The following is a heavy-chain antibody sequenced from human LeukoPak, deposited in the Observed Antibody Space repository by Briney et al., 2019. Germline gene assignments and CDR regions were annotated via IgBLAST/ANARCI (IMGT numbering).Heavy chain of an antibody. V-gene: IGHV4-34*01. CDR3: ARLTVGALDY. CDR2: INHSGST. CDR1: TGSFSGHY. J-gene: IGHJ4*02. D-gene: IGHD1-26*01. Sequence: SETLSLTCAIYTGSFSGHYWSWIRQPPGKGLEWLGEINHSGSTNYNPSLKSRVTISIDTSKIQFSLKLNSVTAADTAVYYGARLTVGALDYWGQGTLVTVSS.